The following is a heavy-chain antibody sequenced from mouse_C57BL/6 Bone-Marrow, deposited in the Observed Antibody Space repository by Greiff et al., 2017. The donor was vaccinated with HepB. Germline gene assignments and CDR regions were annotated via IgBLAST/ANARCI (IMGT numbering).Heavy chain of an antibody. CDR2: IRNKANGYTT. CDR3: ARYAYGSLDY. D-gene: IGHD1-1*01. J-gene: IGHJ2*01. Sequence: EVHLVESGGGLVQPGGSLSLSCAASGFTFTDYYMSWVRQPPGKALEWLGFIRNKANGYTTEYSASVKGRFPISRDNSQSILYLQMNALRAEDSATYYCARYAYGSLDYWGQGTTLTVSS. V-gene: IGHV7-3*01. CDR1: GFTFTDYY.